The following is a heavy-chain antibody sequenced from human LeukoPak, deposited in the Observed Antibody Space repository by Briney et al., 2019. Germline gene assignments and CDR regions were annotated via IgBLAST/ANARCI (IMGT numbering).Heavy chain of an antibody. CDR1: GFTFSGYG. Sequence: PGGSLRLSCATSGFTFSGYGMHWVRQAPGKGLEWVTVIWSDGSNKYYADSVKGRFTVSRDNSKNTLYLQMNSLRAEDTAIYYCTKGSVLTIFGMAWHAFDIWGQGTMVIVSP. V-gene: IGHV3-33*06. J-gene: IGHJ3*02. D-gene: IGHD3-3*01. CDR3: TKGSVLTIFGMAWHAFDI. CDR2: IWSDGSNK.